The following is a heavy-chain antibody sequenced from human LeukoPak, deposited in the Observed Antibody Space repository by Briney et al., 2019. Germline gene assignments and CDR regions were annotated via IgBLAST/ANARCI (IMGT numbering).Heavy chain of an antibody. CDR3: ARDATPDTRGS. CDR1: GFMFTRYW. D-gene: IGHD2-2*02. V-gene: IGHV3-7*01. J-gene: IGHJ5*02. Sequence: GGSLRLSCAGSGFMFTRYWMSWVRQTPGKGLEWVANIKQDGSEKYYVDSVKGRFTISRDNAKNSLYLQMNSLRVEDTAIYYCARDATPDTRGSWGRGTLVPV. CDR2: IKQDGSEK.